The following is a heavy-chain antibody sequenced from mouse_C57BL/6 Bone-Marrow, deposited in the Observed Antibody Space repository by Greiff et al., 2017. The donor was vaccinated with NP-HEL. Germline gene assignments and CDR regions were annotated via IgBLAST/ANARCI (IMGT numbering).Heavy chain of an antibody. CDR1: GYSFTGYY. D-gene: IGHD4-1*01. J-gene: IGHJ2*01. V-gene: IGHV1-42*01. CDR2: INPSTGGT. CDR3: ARNWDDY. Sequence: EVQLQQSGPELVKPGASVKISCKASGYSFTGYYMNWVKQSPEKSLEWIGEINPSTGGTTYNQKFKAKATLTVDKSYSTAYMQLKSLTSEDSAVYYWARNWDDYWGQGTTLTVSS.